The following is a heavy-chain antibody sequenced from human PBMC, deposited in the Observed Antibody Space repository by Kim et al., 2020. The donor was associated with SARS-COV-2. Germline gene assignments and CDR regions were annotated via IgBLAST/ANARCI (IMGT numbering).Heavy chain of an antibody. CDR3: ARGGIAAAGSGYDYYYYGIDV. CDR2: ISGSGGST. V-gene: IGHV3-23*01. D-gene: IGHD6-13*01. CDR1: GFTFSSYA. Sequence: GGSLRLSCAASGFTFSSYAMSWVRQAPGKGLEWVSAISGSGGSTYYADSVKGRFTISRDNSKNTLYLQMNSLRAEDTAVYYCARGGIAAAGSGYDYYYYGIDVCGQGTTVTVSS. J-gene: IGHJ6*02.